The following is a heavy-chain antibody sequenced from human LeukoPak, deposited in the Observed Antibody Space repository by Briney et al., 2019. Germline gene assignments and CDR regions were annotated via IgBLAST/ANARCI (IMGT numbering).Heavy chain of an antibody. CDR3: AVLRGPTIFPYYYYMDV. Sequence: SVKVSCKAPGYTFTSYYMHWVRQAPGQGLEWMGGIIPIFGTANYAQKFQGRVTITADESTSTAYMEPSSLRSEDTAVYYCAVLRGPTIFPYYYYMDVWGKGTTVTVSS. CDR1: GYTFTSYY. D-gene: IGHD3-3*01. J-gene: IGHJ6*03. V-gene: IGHV1-69*13. CDR2: IIPIFGTA.